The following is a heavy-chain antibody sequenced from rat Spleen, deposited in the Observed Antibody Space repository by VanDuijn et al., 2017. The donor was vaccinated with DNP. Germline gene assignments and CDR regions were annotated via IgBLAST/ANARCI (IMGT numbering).Heavy chain of an antibody. J-gene: IGHJ4*01. D-gene: IGHD1-4*01. V-gene: IGHV5S10*01. Sequence: EVQLVESGGGLVQPGRSLKLSCASSGFTFSDYNMAWVRQNTRKGLEWVATISSSGSRTYYPDSAKGRFTISRDNEKGSLYLQMDSLWSEDTATYYCATELPGYRGMDAWGQGTSVTVSS. CDR3: ATELPGYRGMDA. CDR1: GFTFSDYN. CDR2: ISSSGSRT.